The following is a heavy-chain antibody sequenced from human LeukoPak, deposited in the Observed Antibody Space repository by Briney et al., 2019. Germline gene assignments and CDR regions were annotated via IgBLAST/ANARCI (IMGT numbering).Heavy chain of an antibody. CDR3: ARAQRVVAALFDY. D-gene: IGHD2-15*01. J-gene: IGHJ4*02. CDR2: IIPIFVTA. Sequence: SVKVSCKASGGTFSSYAISWVRQAPGQGLEWMGGIIPIFVTANYAQKFQGRVTITADESTSTAYMELSSLGSEDTAVYYCARAQRVVAALFDYWGQGTLVTVSS. V-gene: IGHV1-69*13. CDR1: GGTFSSYA.